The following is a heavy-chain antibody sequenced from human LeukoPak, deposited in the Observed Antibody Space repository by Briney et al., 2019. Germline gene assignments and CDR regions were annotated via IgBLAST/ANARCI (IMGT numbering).Heavy chain of an antibody. J-gene: IGHJ5*02. D-gene: IGHD3-10*01. CDR2: IYYSGST. V-gene: IGHV4-39*01. CDR3: ARRSPLYNWFDT. CDR1: GGSISSSSYY. Sequence: SETLSLTCTVSGGSISSSSYYWGWIRQPSGKGLEWIGSIYYSGSTYYNPSLKSRVTISVDTSKNQFSLKLSSVTAADTAVYYCARRSPLYNWFDTWGQGTLVTVSS.